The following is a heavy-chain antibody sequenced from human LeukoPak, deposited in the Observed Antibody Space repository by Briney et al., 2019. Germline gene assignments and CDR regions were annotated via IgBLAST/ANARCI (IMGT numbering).Heavy chain of an antibody. Sequence: PSETLSLTCTVSGDSISAYYWTWIRQPPGKGLEWIGYISYSGGTNYNASLKSRVTISLDTFKNQFSLKLTSVTAADTAMYYCAREYNWFDPWGQGTLVTVS. CDR3: AREYNWFDP. CDR1: GDSISAYY. CDR2: ISYSGGT. J-gene: IGHJ5*02. V-gene: IGHV4-59*01.